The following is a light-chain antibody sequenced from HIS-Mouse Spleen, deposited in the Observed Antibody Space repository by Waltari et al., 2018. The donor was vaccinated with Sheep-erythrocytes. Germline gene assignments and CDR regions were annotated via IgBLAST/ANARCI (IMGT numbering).Light chain of an antibody. CDR1: SSDVGGYNY. CDR2: SNN. V-gene: IGLV2-11*01. Sequence: QSALTQPRSVSGSPGQSVTISCTGTSSDVGGYNYVSWYQQHPGKAPKLLIYSNNQRPSGVPDRFSGSKSGTSASLAISGLQSEDEADYYCVAWDDSLNGYVFGTGTKVTVL. J-gene: IGLJ1*01. CDR3: VAWDDSLNGYV.